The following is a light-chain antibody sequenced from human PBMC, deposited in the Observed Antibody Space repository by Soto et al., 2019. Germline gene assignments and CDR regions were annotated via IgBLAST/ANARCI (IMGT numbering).Light chain of an antibody. J-gene: IGLJ1*01. CDR3: VSFAGGTYV. CDR1: SSDVGAYIF. CDR2: DVN. Sequence: QSVLTQPPSASGSPGQSVTISCTGTSSDVGAYIFVSWYQQHPGKAPKLLTYDVNRRPPGVPDRFFGSKSGNTASLTVSGLQAEDEADYYCVSFAGGTYVFGTGTKVT. V-gene: IGLV2-8*01.